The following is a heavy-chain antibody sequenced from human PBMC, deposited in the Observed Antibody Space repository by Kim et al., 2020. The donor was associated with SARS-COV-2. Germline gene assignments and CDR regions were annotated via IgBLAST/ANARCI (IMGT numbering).Heavy chain of an antibody. Sequence: GGSLRLSCAASGFAVSSNYMTWVRQAPGKGLEWVSVLYTGGRAYYANSVKDRFTISRDASKNTVYLQMNSLRAEDTALYYCARSYSGTSSCNCRLDVWG. V-gene: IGHV3-53*01. CDR2: LYTGGRA. J-gene: IGHJ6*02. CDR3: ARSYSGTSSCNCRLDV. D-gene: IGHD6-19*01. CDR1: GFAVSSNY.